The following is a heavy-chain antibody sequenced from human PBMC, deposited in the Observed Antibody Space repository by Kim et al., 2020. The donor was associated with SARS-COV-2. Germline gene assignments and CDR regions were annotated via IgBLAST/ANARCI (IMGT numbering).Heavy chain of an antibody. CDR1: GFTFRNYA. J-gene: IGHJ6*01. CDR3: ATDLAQWRASRYFYGLD. D-gene: IGHD2-8*01. CDR2: ISYDGTNK. V-gene: IGHV3-30-3*01. Sequence: GGSLRLSCAASGFTFRNYALHWVRQAPGKGPEWLSVISYDGTNKYYADSVRCRFPIPRDNSKDTLYQHMNSLRIYDTGLSYCATDLAQWRASRYFYGLD.